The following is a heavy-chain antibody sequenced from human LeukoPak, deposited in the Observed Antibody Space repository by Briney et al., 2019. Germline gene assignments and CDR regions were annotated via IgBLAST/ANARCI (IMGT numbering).Heavy chain of an antibody. V-gene: IGHV4-59*01. J-gene: IGHJ6*03. CDR2: IYYSGST. D-gene: IGHD1-1*01. CDR3: ARGRVSSSTWYSTYYYYFYMDV. CDR1: GGSISSYY. Sequence: SETLSLTCTVSGGSISSYYWSWIRQPPGKGLEWIGYIYYSGSTDYNPSLKSRVTISVDTSKNQFSLKLSSVTAADTAVYFCARGRVSSSTWYSTYYYYFYMDVWGKGTTVTVSS.